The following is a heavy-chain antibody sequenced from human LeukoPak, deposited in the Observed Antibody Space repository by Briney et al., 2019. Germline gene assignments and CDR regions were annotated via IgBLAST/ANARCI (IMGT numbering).Heavy chain of an antibody. V-gene: IGHV3-30*01. CDR1: GFTNSSYA. J-gene: IGHJ5*02. CDR3: ARDQKQLVPTLTYVFDP. Sequence: GRSLRLSCAASGFTNSSYAMHWVRQAPGKGLEWVAVISYDGSNKYYADSVKGRFTISRDNSKNTLYLQMNSLRAEDTAVYYCARDQKQLVPTLTYVFDPWGQGTLVTVSS. D-gene: IGHD6-13*01. CDR2: ISYDGSNK.